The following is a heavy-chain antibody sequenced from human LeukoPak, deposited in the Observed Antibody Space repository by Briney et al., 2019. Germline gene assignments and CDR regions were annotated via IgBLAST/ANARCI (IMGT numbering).Heavy chain of an antibody. CDR1: GFTFSNTG. CDR3: ARDPDMTTYAMDV. CDR2: IWSDGSNK. Sequence: PGGSLRLSCAASGFTFSNTGMHWVRQAPSKGLEWVAVIWSDGSNKYYADSVKGRFTISRDNSENTLWLQMNSLRAEDTAVYYCARDPDMTTYAMDVWGQGTTVTVSS. D-gene: IGHD4-11*01. J-gene: IGHJ6*02. V-gene: IGHV3-33*01.